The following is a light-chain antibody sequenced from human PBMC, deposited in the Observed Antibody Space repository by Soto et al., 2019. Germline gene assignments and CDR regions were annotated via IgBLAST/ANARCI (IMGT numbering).Light chain of an antibody. CDR3: QQSYRTPYT. Sequence: DIQMTQSPSSLSASVGDRVTITCRASQSISSYLNWYQQKPGKAPNLLIYAATSLQSGVPSRFSGSGSGTDFTLTISSLQPEDFATYYCQQSYRTPYTFGQGTNLEI. J-gene: IGKJ2*01. V-gene: IGKV1-39*01. CDR2: AAT. CDR1: QSISSY.